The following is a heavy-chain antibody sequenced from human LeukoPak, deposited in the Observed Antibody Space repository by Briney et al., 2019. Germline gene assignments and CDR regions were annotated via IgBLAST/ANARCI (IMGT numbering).Heavy chain of an antibody. D-gene: IGHD3-10*01. J-gene: IGHJ4*02. V-gene: IGHV3-30*18. Sequence: GGSLRLSCAASGFTFSSYGMHWVRQAPGKGLEWVAVISYDGSNKYYADSVKGRFTISRDNSKNTLYLQMNSLRAEDTAVYYCAKIYGSGSYRKGLYYFDYWGQGILVTVSS. CDR1: GFTFSSYG. CDR3: AKIYGSGSYRKGLYYFDY. CDR2: ISYDGSNK.